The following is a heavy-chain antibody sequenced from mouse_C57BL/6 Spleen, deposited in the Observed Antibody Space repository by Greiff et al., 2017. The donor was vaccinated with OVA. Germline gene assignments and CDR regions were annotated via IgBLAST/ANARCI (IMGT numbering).Heavy chain of an antibody. CDR1: GYTFTDYE. J-gene: IGHJ2*01. CDR2: IDPETGGT. V-gene: IGHV1-15*01. D-gene: IGHD1-1*01. Sequence: QVQLQQSGAELVRPGASVTLSCKASGYTFTDYEMHWVKQTPVHGLEWIGAIDPETGGTAYNQKFKGKAILTADKSSSTAYMELRSLTSEDSAVYYCTTAITTVLSFDYWGQGTTLTVSS. CDR3: TTAITTVLSFDY.